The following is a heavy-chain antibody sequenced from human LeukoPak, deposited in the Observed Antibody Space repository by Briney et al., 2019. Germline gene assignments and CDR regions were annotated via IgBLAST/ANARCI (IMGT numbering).Heavy chain of an antibody. CDR1: GFTFGDYA. D-gene: IGHD2-15*01. CDR3: TRSLVVVAAYFDY. CDR2: IRSKAYGGAT. V-gene: IGHV3-49*04. Sequence: GRSLRLSCTASGFTFGDYAMSWVRQAPGTGLEWVGFIRSKAYGGATEYAASVKGRFTISRDDSKSTAYLQMNSLKTEDTAVYYCTRSLVVVAAYFDYWGQGTLVTVSS. J-gene: IGHJ4*02.